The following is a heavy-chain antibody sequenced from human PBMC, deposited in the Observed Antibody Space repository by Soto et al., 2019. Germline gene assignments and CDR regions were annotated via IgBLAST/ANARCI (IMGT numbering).Heavy chain of an antibody. CDR3: AKDMIRVSMAAFDI. CDR2: ISWNSGSI. D-gene: IGHD3-3*02. CDR1: GFTFDDYA. V-gene: IGHV3-9*01. J-gene: IGHJ3*02. Sequence: EVQLVESGGGLVQPGRSLRLSCAASGFTFDDYAMHWVRQAPGKGLEWVSGISWNSGSIGYADSVKGRLTISRDNAKNSLYLQMNSLRAEDTALYYCAKDMIRVSMAAFDIWGQGTMVTVSS.